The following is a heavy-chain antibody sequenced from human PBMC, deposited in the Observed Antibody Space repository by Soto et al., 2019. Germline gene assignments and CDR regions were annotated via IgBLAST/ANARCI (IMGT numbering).Heavy chain of an antibody. CDR1: GFAFSSYA. CDR2: ISPQGGST. D-gene: IGHD2-21*01. V-gene: IGHV3-64D*06. CDR3: VNMMIARGAFDF. J-gene: IGHJ4*02. Sequence: GGSLRLSCSASGFAFSSYAMHWVRQTPGKGLEYVSAISPQGGSTYYADSVKGRFTISKDDSKNTVYLQMSSLRPDDTAVYYCVNMMIARGAFDFWGQGTLVTVSS.